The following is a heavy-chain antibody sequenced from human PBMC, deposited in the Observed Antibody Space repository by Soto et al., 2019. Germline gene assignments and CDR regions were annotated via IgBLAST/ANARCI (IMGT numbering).Heavy chain of an antibody. V-gene: IGHV1-69*13. CDR2: IIPIFGTA. Sequence: GASVKVSCKASGGTFSRYAISWVRQAPGQGLEWMGGIIPIFGTANYAQKFQGRVTITADESTSTAYMELSSLRSEDTAVYYCARDYYDSSGYYFGQYGMDVWGQGTTVTVSS. D-gene: IGHD3-22*01. J-gene: IGHJ6*02. CDR1: GGTFSRYA. CDR3: ARDYYDSSGYYFGQYGMDV.